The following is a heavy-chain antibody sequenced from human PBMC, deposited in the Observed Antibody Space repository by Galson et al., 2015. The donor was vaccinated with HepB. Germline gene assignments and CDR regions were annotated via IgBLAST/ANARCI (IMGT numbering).Heavy chain of an antibody. CDR2: INAGNGNT. Sequence: SVKVSCKASGYTFTSYAMHWVRQAPGQRLEWMGWINAGNGNTKYSQKFQGRVTITRDTSASTAYMELSSLRSEDTAVYYCAMGPRGSGSLVGWFDPWGQGTLVTVSS. J-gene: IGHJ5*02. CDR1: GYTFTSYA. CDR3: AMGPRGSGSLVGWFDP. V-gene: IGHV1-3*01. D-gene: IGHD3-10*01.